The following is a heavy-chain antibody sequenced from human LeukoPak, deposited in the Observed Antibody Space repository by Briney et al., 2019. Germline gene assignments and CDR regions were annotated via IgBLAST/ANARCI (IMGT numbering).Heavy chain of an antibody. Sequence: ASVKVSCKASGYTFTSYAIHWVRQAPGQRLEWMGWINAGNGNTKYSQKFQGRVTIARDTSASTAYMELSSLRSEDTAVYYCARSDGSGSYPHYWGQGTLVTVSS. J-gene: IGHJ4*02. CDR1: GYTFTSYA. V-gene: IGHV1-3*01. CDR2: INAGNGNT. D-gene: IGHD3-10*01. CDR3: ARSDGSGSYPHY.